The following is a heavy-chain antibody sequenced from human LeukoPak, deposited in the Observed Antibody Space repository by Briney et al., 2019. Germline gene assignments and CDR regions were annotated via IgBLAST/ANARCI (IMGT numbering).Heavy chain of an antibody. V-gene: IGHV3-23*01. CDR2: ISGSGGST. CDR1: GFTFSSYA. D-gene: IGHD4-17*01. J-gene: IGHJ6*02. Sequence: GGSLRLSCAASGFTFSSYAMSWVRQAPGKGLEWVSAISGSGGSTYYADSVKGRFTISRDNSKNTLYLQMNSLRAEDTAVYYCASDETTVTTYGYYGMDVWGQGTTVTVSS. CDR3: ASDETTVTTYGYYGMDV.